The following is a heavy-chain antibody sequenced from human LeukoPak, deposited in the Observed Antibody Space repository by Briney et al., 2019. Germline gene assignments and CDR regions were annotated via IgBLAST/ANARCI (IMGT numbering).Heavy chain of an antibody. V-gene: IGHV3-49*03. J-gene: IGHJ4*02. CDR2: IRSKGYGGTT. CDR1: GFTFGDYA. Sequence: GRSLRLSCTASGFTFGDYAMSWFRQAPGKGLEWVGFIRSKGYGGTTEYAASVKGRFTISRDDSKRIAYLLMNSLKTEDTAVYYCTREAPYYYESSGYNSYLIWGQGTLVTVSS. D-gene: IGHD3-22*01. CDR3: TREAPYYYESSGYNSYLI.